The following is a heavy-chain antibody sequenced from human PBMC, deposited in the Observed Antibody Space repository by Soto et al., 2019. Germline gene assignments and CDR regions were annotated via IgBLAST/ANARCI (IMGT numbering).Heavy chain of an antibody. CDR3: ARGQRSAPFFDY. V-gene: IGHV4-34*01. Sequence: SETLSLTCAVYGGSFSGYYWDWIRQPPGKGLEWIGEINPEGATNYTPSLRGRVTISIDTSRNQFSLKLSAVTAADTAVYYCARGQRSAPFFDYWGQGALVTVSS. CDR1: GGSFSGYY. CDR2: INPEGAT. J-gene: IGHJ4*02.